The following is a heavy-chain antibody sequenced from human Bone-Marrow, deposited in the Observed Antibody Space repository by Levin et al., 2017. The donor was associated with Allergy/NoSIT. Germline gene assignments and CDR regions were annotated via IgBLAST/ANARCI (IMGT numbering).Heavy chain of an antibody. CDR2: ISWNGGRI. Sequence: GGSLRLSCAASGFTFDDYAMHWVRQAPGRGLEWVSTISWNGGRIGYSDSVKGRFTISRDNAKNSLYLQMNSLRTEDTAVYYCGKDMHDFGGGSCYGMDVWGQGTTVTVSS. D-gene: IGHD2-21*01. CDR3: GKDMHDFGGGSCYGMDV. J-gene: IGHJ6*01. CDR1: GFTFDDYA. V-gene: IGHV3-9*01.